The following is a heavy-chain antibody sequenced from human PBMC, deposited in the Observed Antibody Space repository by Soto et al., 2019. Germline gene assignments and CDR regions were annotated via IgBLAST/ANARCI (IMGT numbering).Heavy chain of an antibody. D-gene: IGHD6-19*01. CDR1: GYSFTSYW. Sequence: EVQLVQSGAEVKKPGESLRISCKGSGYSFTSYWISWVRQMPGKGLEWMGRIDPSDSYTNYSPSFQGHVTISADKSISTAYLQWSSLKASDTAMYYCARLPPLSSSGWAEEALDYWGQGTLVTVSS. CDR3: ARLPPLSSSGWAEEALDY. V-gene: IGHV5-10-1*03. J-gene: IGHJ4*02. CDR2: IDPSDSYT.